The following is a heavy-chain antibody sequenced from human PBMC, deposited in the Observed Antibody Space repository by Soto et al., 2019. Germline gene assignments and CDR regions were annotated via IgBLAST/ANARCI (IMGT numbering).Heavy chain of an antibody. Sequence: QVQLVESGGGVVQPGRSLRLSCAASGFTISGYAMHWVRQAPGKGLEWVAFISHDGSNRPNADSVKGRFTISRDNSKNTLYLQMNSLSPEDTAVYYCARVGLSNRWTEGLDVWGHGTTVTVSS. D-gene: IGHD2-15*01. CDR2: ISHDGSNR. V-gene: IGHV3-30-3*01. J-gene: IGHJ6*02. CDR1: GFTISGYA. CDR3: ARVGLSNRWTEGLDV.